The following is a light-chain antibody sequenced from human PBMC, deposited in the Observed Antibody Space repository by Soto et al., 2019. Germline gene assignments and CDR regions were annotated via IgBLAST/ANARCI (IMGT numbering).Light chain of an antibody. Sequence: EIVMTQSPATLSEFPGERATLSCRASQSVNRNLAWYQQKPGQAPRLLSYAASTRATGIPARFSGSGSETEFTLTISSLQSEDFAIYYCQQYNNWWTFGQGTKVEI. CDR3: QQYNNWWT. CDR2: AAS. CDR1: QSVNRN. J-gene: IGKJ1*01. V-gene: IGKV3-15*01.